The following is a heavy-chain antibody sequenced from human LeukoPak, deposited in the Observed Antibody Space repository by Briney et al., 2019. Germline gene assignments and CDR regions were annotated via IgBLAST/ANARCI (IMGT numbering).Heavy chain of an antibody. CDR2: IYYSGST. D-gene: IGHD1-1*01. CDR1: GGSISSSSYY. Sequence: SETLSLTCTVSGGSISSSSYYWGWIRQPPGKGLEWIGSIYYSGSTYYNPSLKSRVTISVDTSKNQFSLKLSSVTAADTAVYYCARDDPHSTGTTYPGDYWGQGTLVTVSS. V-gene: IGHV4-39*07. CDR3: ARDDPHSTGTTYPGDY. J-gene: IGHJ4*02.